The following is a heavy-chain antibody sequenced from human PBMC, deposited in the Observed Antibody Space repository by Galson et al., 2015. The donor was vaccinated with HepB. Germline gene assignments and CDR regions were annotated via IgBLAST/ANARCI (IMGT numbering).Heavy chain of an antibody. V-gene: IGHV3-7*01. J-gene: IGHJ3*02. D-gene: IGHD3-22*01. Sequence: SLRLSCAASGFTFSSYWMSWVRQAPGKGLEWVANIKQDGSEKYYVDSVKGRFTISRDNAKNSLYLQMNSLRAEDTAVYYCARETDKWLLRYNGFDIWGQGTMVTVSS. CDR3: ARETDKWLLRYNGFDI. CDR1: GFTFSSYW. CDR2: IKQDGSEK.